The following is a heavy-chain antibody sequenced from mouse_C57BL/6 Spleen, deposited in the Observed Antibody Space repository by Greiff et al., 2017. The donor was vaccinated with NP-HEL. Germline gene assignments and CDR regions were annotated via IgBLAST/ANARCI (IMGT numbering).Heavy chain of an antibody. D-gene: IGHD2-3*01. J-gene: IGHJ1*03. V-gene: IGHV14-3*01. CDR2: IDPANGNT. Sequence: EVQRVESVAELVRPGASVKLSCTASGFNIKNTYMHWVKQRPEQGLEWIGRIDPANGNTKYAPKFQGKATITADTSSNTAYLQLSSLTSEDTAIYYCAVYDGYYSYWYFDVWGTGTTVTVSS. CDR1: GFNIKNTY. CDR3: AVYDGYYSYWYFDV.